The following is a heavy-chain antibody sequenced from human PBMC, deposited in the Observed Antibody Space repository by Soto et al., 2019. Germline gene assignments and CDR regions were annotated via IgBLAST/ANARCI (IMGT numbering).Heavy chain of an antibody. CDR2: VFYTGFT. V-gene: IGHV4-39*01. D-gene: IGHD1-20*01. CDR1: GASISGSYYY. Sequence: KSSETLSLTCAVSGASISGSYYYWAWLRQSPGKGPEWIGSVFYTGFTSYNPSLGSRVSVSVDTSKSQFSLKLSAVTAADTAVYYCATSQKGYNWNYFDHWGQGALVTVSS. CDR3: ATSQKGYNWNYFDH. J-gene: IGHJ4*02.